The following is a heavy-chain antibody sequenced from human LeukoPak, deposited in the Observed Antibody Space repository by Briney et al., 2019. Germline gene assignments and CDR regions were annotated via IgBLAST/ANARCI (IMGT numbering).Heavy chain of an antibody. CDR1: GGSISSGSYY. CDR2: INSSGST. Sequence: SETLSLTCTVSGGSISSGSYYWSWIRQPAGKGLEWIGRINSSGSTNYNPSLKSRVTISVDTSKNQFALKLTSVTAADTAVYYCARMGPPLRGVRYYYYMDVWGKGTTVTVSS. CDR3: ARMGPPLRGVRYYYYMDV. D-gene: IGHD3-10*01. V-gene: IGHV4-61*10. J-gene: IGHJ6*03.